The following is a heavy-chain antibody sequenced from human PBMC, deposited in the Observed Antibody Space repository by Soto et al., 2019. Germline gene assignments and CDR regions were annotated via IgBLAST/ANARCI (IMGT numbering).Heavy chain of an antibody. CDR2: SNHSGST. CDR3: APSDYYYYGMDV. CDR1: GGSFSGYY. Sequence: QVQLQQWGAGLLKPSETLSLTCAVYGGSFSGYYWSWIRQPPGKGLEWIGESNHSGSTNYNPSLKSRVSISVDTSKNQFSRKLSYVTSADTAVYYCAPSDYYYYGMDVWGQGTTVTVSS. V-gene: IGHV4-34*01. J-gene: IGHJ6*02.